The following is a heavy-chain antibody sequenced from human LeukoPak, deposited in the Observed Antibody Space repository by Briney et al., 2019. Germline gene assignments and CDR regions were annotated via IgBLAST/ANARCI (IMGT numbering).Heavy chain of an antibody. J-gene: IGHJ4*02. CDR2: INPNSGGT. CDR3: ARVGVAARPNGFDY. D-gene: IGHD6-6*01. CDR1: GYTFTGYY. V-gene: IGHV1-2*06. Sequence: ASVKVSCKASGYTFTGYYVHWVRQAPGQGLEWMGRINPNSGGTNYAQKFQGRVTMTRDTSISTAYMELSRLRSEDTAVYYCARVGVAARPNGFDYWGQGTLVTVSS.